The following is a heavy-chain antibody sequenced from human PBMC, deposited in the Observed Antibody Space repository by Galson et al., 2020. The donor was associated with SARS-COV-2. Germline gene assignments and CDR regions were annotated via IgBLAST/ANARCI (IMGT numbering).Heavy chain of an antibody. J-gene: IGHJ3*02. Sequence: GGSLRLSCVASGFTFSNYAMSWVRQAPGKGLEWVSAISGRGGSTYYEDSVKGRFTISRDNSKNTLYLQVNSLRAEDTAIYYCAKCGYSFGNNGYTSNALDIWGQGTMVTVSS. D-gene: IGHD5-18*01. CDR3: AKCGYSFGNNGYTSNALDI. V-gene: IGHV3-23*01. CDR2: ISGRGGST. CDR1: GFTFSNYA.